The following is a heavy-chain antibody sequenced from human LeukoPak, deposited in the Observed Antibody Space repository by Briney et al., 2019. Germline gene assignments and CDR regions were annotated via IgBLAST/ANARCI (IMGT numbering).Heavy chain of an antibody. CDR2: IFYTGST. V-gene: IGHV4-39*07. J-gene: IGHJ4*02. CDR1: GGSISSGSYY. D-gene: IGHD5-18*01. Sequence: PSETLSLTCTVSGGSISSGSYYWSWIRQPAGKGLEWIGTIFYTGSTYYNPSLKSRVTISLDTSKNHFSLKLTSVTAADTAVYYCARGYSYGYFYWGQGTLVTVSS. CDR3: ARGYSYGYFY.